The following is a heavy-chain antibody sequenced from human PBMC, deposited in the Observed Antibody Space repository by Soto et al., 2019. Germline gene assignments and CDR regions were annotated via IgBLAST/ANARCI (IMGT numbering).Heavy chain of an antibody. CDR3: ARQNPAQGYYYGMDV. CDR2: IYYSGST. J-gene: IGHJ6*02. CDR1: SGSISFYY. V-gene: IGHV4-59*08. Sequence: SETLSLTCTVSSGSISFYYWSWIRQPPGKGLEWIGYIYYSGSTNYNPSLKSRVTISVDTSKNQFSLKLSSVTAADTAVYYCARQNPAQGYYYGMDVWGQGTTVTVSS.